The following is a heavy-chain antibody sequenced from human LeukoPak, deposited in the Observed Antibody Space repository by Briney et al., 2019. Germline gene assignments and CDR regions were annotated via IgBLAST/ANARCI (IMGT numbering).Heavy chain of an antibody. CDR1: GGSISSYY. Sequence: SETLSLTCTVSGGSISSYYWSWIRQPAGKGLEWIGRIYTSGSTKYNPSLKSRVTMSVDTSKNQFSLKLSSVTAADTAVYYCARVGIAAAGTEGGNWFDPWGQGTLVTVSS. CDR3: ARVGIAAAGTEGGNWFDP. D-gene: IGHD6-13*01. V-gene: IGHV4-4*07. CDR2: IYTSGST. J-gene: IGHJ5*02.